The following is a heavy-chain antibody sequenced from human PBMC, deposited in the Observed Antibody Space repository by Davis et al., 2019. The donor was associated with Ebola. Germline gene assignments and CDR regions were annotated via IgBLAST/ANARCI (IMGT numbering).Heavy chain of an antibody. CDR1: VGTFSSYA. J-gene: IGHJ5*02. V-gene: IGHV1-69*06. D-gene: IGHD2-2*01. CDR3: GRLGYCSSTSSHADNWFDP. Sequence: SVKVSCKASVGTFSSYAISWVRQAPGQGLEWMGGIIPIFVTANYAQKFQGRVTITADKSTSTAYMQLSSLRSEDTAGDYWGRLGYCSSTSSHADNWFDPWGQGTLVTVSS. CDR2: IIPIFVTA.